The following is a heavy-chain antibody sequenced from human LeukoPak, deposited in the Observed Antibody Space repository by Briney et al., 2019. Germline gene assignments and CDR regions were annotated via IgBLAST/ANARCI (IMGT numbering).Heavy chain of an antibody. Sequence: GGSLRLSCAASGFTFSSYGMHWVRQAPGKGLEWVAFIRYDGSNKYYADSVKGRFTISRDNSKNTLYLQMNSLRAEDTAVYYCAKGRFLEWLTTSEFDYWGQGTLVTVSS. CDR3: AKGRFLEWLTTSEFDY. V-gene: IGHV3-30*02. CDR1: GFTFSSYG. J-gene: IGHJ4*02. CDR2: IRYDGSNK. D-gene: IGHD3-3*01.